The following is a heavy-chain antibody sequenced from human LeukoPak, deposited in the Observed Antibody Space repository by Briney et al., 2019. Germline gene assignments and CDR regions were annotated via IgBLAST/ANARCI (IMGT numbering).Heavy chain of an antibody. V-gene: IGHV4-34*01. CDR2: INHSGST. J-gene: IGHJ4*02. CDR3: ASVYDSSGYYPF. CDR1: GGSFSGYY. D-gene: IGHD3-22*01. Sequence: PSETLSLTRAVYGGSFSGYYWSWIRQPPGKGLEWIGEINHSGSTNYNPSLKSRVTISVDTSKNQFSLKLSSVTAADTAVYYCASVYDSSGYYPFWGQGTLVTVSS.